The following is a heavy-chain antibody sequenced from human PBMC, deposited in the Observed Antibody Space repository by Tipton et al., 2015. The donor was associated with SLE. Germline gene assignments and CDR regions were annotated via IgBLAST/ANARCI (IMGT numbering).Heavy chain of an antibody. CDR1: GFTFSHAW. Sequence: SLRLSCAASGFTFSHAWMTWVRQAPGKGLEWVGRIKSKIDGETRDYAAAVKGRFTISRDNAKNSLYLQMNSLSAEDTAVYYCARDGGSLEDYMDVWGKGTTVIVSS. CDR3: ARDGGSLEDYMDV. J-gene: IGHJ6*03. CDR2: IKSKIDGETR. V-gene: IGHV3-15*01. D-gene: IGHD1-26*01.